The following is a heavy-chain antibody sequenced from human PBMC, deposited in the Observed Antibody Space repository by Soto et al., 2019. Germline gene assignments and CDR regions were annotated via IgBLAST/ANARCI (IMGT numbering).Heavy chain of an antibody. Sequence: SVKVSCEECRVGFRCYTMWWLRQAPGQRLEWIGWIILIRGNTNYAQKFQDRVTITRDMSTSTAYMELSSLRSEDTAVYYCAARSNPNEYSQHWGQGTTVTVSS. J-gene: IGHJ1*01. V-gene: IGHV1-58*02. CDR3: AARSNPNEYSQH. CDR1: RVGFRCYT. CDR2: IILIRGNT.